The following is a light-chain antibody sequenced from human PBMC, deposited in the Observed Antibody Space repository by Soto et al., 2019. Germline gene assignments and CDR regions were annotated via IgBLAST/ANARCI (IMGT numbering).Light chain of an antibody. V-gene: IGKV3-15*01. Sequence: EIVMTQSPATLSVSPGERATLSCRASQSVSNRLAWYQQRPGQAPRLLIYRASARATGIPARFSGSGSGTEFTLTISSLQSEDFAIYYCQQSSEWPRTFGQGTKVEIK. CDR2: RAS. J-gene: IGKJ1*01. CDR3: QQSSEWPRT. CDR1: QSVSNR.